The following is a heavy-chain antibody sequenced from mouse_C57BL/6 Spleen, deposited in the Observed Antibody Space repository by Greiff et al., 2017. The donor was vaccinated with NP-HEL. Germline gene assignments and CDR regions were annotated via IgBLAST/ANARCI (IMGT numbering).Heavy chain of an antibody. Sequence: EVKLMESGGGLVKPGGSLKLSCAASGFTFSNYGMHWVRQAPEKGLEWVAYISRGSSTIYYAETVKGRYTISRDNAKNTLFLQKTRLSAEDTAVYYGARGDYDYFDDWGQGTTLTVSS. V-gene: IGHV5-17*01. CDR3: ARGDYDYFDD. J-gene: IGHJ2*01. D-gene: IGHD2-4*01. CDR1: GFTFSNYG. CDR2: ISRGSSTI.